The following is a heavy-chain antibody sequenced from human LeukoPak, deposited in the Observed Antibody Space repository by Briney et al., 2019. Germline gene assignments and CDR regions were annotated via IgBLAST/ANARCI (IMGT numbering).Heavy chain of an antibody. Sequence: KPSETLSLTCSVSGGSFSSNSYYWSWIRQPPGKGLEWIASMSYSGSTNYNPSLKSRVTISVDTSKNQFSLKLSSVTAADTAVYYCARTYGSSLFDYWGQGTLVTVSS. CDR1: GGSFSSNSYY. CDR2: MSYSGST. V-gene: IGHV4-61*01. D-gene: IGHD6-13*01. J-gene: IGHJ4*02. CDR3: ARTYGSSLFDY.